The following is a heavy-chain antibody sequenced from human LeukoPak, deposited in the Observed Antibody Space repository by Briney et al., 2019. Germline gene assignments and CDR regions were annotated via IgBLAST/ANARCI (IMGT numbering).Heavy chain of an antibody. Sequence: GGSLRLSCTASGFTFGDHAMSWFRQAPGKGLEWVAFIRSKPYGGTPESAASVKGRFTISRDHSKSIAYLQMTSLKTEDTAGYYCSRGADMAAVGTGFDSWGQGTLVTVSS. V-gene: IGHV3-49*03. CDR3: SRGADMAAVGTGFDS. D-gene: IGHD6-13*01. J-gene: IGHJ4*02. CDR1: GFTFGDHA. CDR2: IRSKPYGGTP.